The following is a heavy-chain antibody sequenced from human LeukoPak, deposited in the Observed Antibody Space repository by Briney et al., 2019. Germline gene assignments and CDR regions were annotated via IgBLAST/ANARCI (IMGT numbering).Heavy chain of an antibody. V-gene: IGHV3-23*01. CDR2: ISGSGGST. CDR3: AKDRRTPQRYIVVVVAAHKGWYFDL. Sequence: GGSLRLSCAASGFTFDDYAMHWVRQAPGKGLEWVSGISGSGGSTYYADSVKGRFTISRDNSKNTLYLQMNSLRAEDTAVYYCAKDRRTPQRYIVVVVAAHKGWYFDLWGRGTLVTVSS. D-gene: IGHD2-15*01. CDR1: GFTFDDYA. J-gene: IGHJ2*01.